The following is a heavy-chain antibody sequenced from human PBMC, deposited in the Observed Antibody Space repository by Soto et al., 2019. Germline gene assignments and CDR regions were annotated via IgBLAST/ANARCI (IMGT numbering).Heavy chain of an antibody. J-gene: IGHJ4*02. CDR3: ARDSLALFDS. V-gene: IGHV4-61*01. CDR2: IYSSGST. Sequence: SETLSLTCTVSDGSVSSGSYYWTLIRQPPGKGLEWIGYIYSSGSTLYNPSLKSRVIISVDTSMNQFSLKLSSVTAADTAVYYCARDSLALFDSWGQGTLVTVSS. CDR1: DGSVSSGSYY. D-gene: IGHD5-12*01.